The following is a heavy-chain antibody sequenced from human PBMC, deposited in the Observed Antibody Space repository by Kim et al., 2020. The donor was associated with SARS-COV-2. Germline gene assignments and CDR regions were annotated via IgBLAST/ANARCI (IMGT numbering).Heavy chain of an antibody. CDR2: ISRDGTNK. CDR1: GFTFSDYY. CDR3: ARVGSTVVAGEIDD. V-gene: IGHV3-11*01. J-gene: IGHJ4*02. D-gene: IGHD6-19*01. Sequence: GGSLRLSCAASGFTFSDYYMGWFRQAPGKGLEWVSYISRDGTNKVYADSVKGRFTISRDNAKNSLYLQMDSLRAEDTAVFYCARVGSTVVAGEIDDWGQGALVIVSS.